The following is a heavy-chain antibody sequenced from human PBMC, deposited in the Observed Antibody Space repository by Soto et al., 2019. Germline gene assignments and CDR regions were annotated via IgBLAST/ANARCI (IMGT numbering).Heavy chain of an antibody. Sequence: SETLSLTCTVSGGSVSSGSYYWSWIRQPPGRGLEWIGYIYYSGSTNYNPSLKSRVTISVDTSKNQFSLKLSSVTAADTAVYYCAREGVPPYSSSIGFDYWGQGTLVTVSS. CDR1: GGSVSSGSYY. J-gene: IGHJ4*02. CDR3: AREGVPPYSSSIGFDY. D-gene: IGHD6-6*01. CDR2: IYYSGST. V-gene: IGHV4-61*01.